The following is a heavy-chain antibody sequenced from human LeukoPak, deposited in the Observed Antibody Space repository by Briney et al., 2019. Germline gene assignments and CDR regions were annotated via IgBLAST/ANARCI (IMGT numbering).Heavy chain of an antibody. CDR2: ISGSGSGGFT. Sequence: PGGSLRLSCAASGFTFGSYAMSWVRQTPGKGPEWVSTISGSGSGGFTYYADSVKGRFAISRDNSKNTLYLQMNSLRAEDTAVYYCAKVVTTVTTYDGMDVWGKGTTVTVSS. CDR1: GFTFGSYA. J-gene: IGHJ6*03. CDR3: AKVVTTVTTYDGMDV. D-gene: IGHD4-17*01. V-gene: IGHV3-23*01.